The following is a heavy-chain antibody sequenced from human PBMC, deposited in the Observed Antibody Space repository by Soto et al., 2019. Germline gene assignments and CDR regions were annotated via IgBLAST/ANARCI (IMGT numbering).Heavy chain of an antibody. Sequence: QTLSLTCAISGDSVSSNSASWHWIRQSPSRGLEWLGRTYYRSKWYNDYAVSVKSRITINPDTSKNQFSLQLNSVAPEDTAVYYCVREVAPRGFDPWGQGTLVTVSS. J-gene: IGHJ5*02. V-gene: IGHV6-1*01. CDR2: TYYRSKWYN. D-gene: IGHD2-21*01. CDR1: GDSVSSNSAS. CDR3: VREVAPRGFDP.